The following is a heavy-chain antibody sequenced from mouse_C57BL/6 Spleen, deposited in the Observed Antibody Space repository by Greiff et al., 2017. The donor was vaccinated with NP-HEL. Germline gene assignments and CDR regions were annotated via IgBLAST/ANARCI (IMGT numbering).Heavy chain of an antibody. CDR2: ISDGGSYT. J-gene: IGHJ2*01. CDR3: ARDHSTTVVYFDY. CDR1: GFTFSSYA. D-gene: IGHD1-1*01. V-gene: IGHV5-4*01. Sequence: DVMLVESGGGLVKPGGSLKLSCAASGFTFSSYAMSWVRQTPEKRLEWVATISDGGSYTYYPDNVKGRFTISRDNAKNNLYLQMSHLKSEDTAMYYCARDHSTTVVYFDYWGQGTTLTVSS.